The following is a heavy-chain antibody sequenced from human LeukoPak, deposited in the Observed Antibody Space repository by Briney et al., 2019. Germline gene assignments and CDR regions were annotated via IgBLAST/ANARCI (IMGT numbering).Heavy chain of an antibody. J-gene: IGHJ4*02. Sequence: GGSLRLSCAASGFTFTNYWMSWVRQAPGKGLELVANIKQDSSEKYYVDSVKGRFTISRDNAKNSLYLQMNSLRAEDTAVYYCARLREIPVFGVVTKSTSYFDYWGQGTLVTVSS. D-gene: IGHD3-3*01. V-gene: IGHV3-7*01. CDR1: GFTFTNYW. CDR2: IKQDSSEK. CDR3: ARLREIPVFGVVTKSTSYFDY.